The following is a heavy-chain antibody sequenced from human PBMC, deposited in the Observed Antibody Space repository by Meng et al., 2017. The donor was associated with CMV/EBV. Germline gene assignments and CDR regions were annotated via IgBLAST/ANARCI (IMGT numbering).Heavy chain of an antibody. D-gene: IGHD2-15*01. J-gene: IGHJ4*02. Sequence: QGPLVQSGAEVKKPGASVKVSCKASGYTFTSYGISWVRQAPGQGLEWMGWISAYNGNTNYAQKLQGRVTMTTDTSTSTAYMELRSLRSDDTAVYYCARDPAWSVITPRRGFDYWGQGTLVTVSS. CDR3: ARDPAWSVITPRRGFDY. CDR2: ISAYNGNT. CDR1: GYTFTSYG. V-gene: IGHV1-18*01.